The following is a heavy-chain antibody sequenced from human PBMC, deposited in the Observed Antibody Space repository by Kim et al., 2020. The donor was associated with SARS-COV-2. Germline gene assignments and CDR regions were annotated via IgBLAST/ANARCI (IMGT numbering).Heavy chain of an antibody. CDR2: IYYSGST. CDR1: GGSISCYY. D-gene: IGHD4-4*01. Sequence: SETLSLTCTVSGGSISCYYWSWIRQPPGKGLEWIGYIYYSGSTNYNPSLNSRVTISVDTSTNQFSLNLSYVTAADTAVYSCARHGVTPKAFDIWGQGIMV. CDR3: ARHGVTPKAFDI. V-gene: IGHV4-59*08. J-gene: IGHJ3*02.